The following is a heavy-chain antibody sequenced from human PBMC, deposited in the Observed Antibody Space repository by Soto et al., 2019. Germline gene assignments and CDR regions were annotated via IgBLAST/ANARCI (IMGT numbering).Heavy chain of an antibody. V-gene: IGHV3-23*01. CDR3: AKDKRGGYYGLDV. CDR1: GFPFSSYT. CDR2: ISGGGAST. D-gene: IGHD3-10*01. Sequence: GGSLRLSCVASGFPFSSYTMTWVRQAPGKGLEWVSGISGGGASTHYADSVKGRFTVSRDNSKNTVYLQMTSLSAEDTAVYYCAKDKRGGYYGLDVWGQGTTVTVSS. J-gene: IGHJ6*02.